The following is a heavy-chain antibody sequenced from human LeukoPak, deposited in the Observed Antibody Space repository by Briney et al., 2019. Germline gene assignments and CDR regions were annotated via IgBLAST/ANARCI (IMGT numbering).Heavy chain of an antibody. CDR1: GGSISSSSYY. D-gene: IGHD4-17*01. CDR2: IYYSGST. V-gene: IGHV4-39*07. Sequence: SETLSLTCTVSGGSISSSSYYWGWIRQPPGKGLEWIGSIYYSGSTYYNPSLKSRVTISVDTSKNQFSLSLTSVTVADTAVYYCARENGDYALDYWGQGTLVTVSS. CDR3: ARENGDYALDY. J-gene: IGHJ4*02.